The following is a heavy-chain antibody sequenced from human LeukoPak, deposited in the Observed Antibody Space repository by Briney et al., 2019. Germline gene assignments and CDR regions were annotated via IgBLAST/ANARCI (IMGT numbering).Heavy chain of an antibody. V-gene: IGHV4-39*01. CDR3: ATSIYSSTWYGVGYFDD. Sequence: SETLSLTCTVSGGSISSSSYYWGWIRQPPGKGLEWIGSIYYSGSTYYNPSLRSRVTISVDTSKNQFSLKLSFVTAADTAVYYCATSIYSSTWYGVGYFDDWGQGTLVTVSS. CDR2: IYYSGST. J-gene: IGHJ4*02. CDR1: GGSISSSSYY. D-gene: IGHD6-13*01.